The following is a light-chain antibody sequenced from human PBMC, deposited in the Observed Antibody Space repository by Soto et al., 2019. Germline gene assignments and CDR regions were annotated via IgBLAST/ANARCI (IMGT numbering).Light chain of an antibody. J-gene: IGLJ3*02. CDR3: ATWDDSLNGWV. Sequence: QLVLTQSPSASETPGQRVTISCSGSSSNIGSNTVNWYQQLPETAPKLLIYSNSQRPSGVPDRFSASKSGTPASLAISGLLSEDEADYYCATWDDSLNGWVFGGGTKVTVL. CDR1: SSNIGSNT. CDR2: SNS. V-gene: IGLV1-44*01.